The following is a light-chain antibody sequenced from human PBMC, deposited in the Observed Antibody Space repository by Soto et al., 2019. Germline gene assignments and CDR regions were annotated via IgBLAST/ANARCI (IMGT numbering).Light chain of an antibody. CDR3: QQYNNWPRT. Sequence: EIVMTQSPATLSVSPGDRATLSCRASQSVSSNLAWYQHKPGQAPRLLIYGASTRATGIPARFSGSGSGTEFTLTISSLQSEDFAVYYCQQYNNWPRTFGPGTKVEIK. CDR1: QSVSSN. J-gene: IGKJ1*01. CDR2: GAS. V-gene: IGKV3-15*01.